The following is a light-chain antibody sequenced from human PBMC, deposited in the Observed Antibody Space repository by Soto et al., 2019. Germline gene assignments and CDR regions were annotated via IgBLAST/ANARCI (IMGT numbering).Light chain of an antibody. Sequence: QSVLTHPPSVSAAPGQKVTISCFGNSSKIRNNYVSWYQQLPGTAPKLLIFENNKRPSGIPDRFSASKSGTSATLAITGLQTGDAADYYCGTWDNSLSLPYVFGTGTKVTVL. V-gene: IGLV1-51*02. CDR2: ENN. CDR1: SSKIRNNY. J-gene: IGLJ1*01. CDR3: GTWDNSLSLPYV.